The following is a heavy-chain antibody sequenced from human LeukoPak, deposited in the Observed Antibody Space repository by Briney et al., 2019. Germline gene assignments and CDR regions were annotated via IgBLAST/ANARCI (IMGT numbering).Heavy chain of an antibody. D-gene: IGHD4-11*01. V-gene: IGHV4-59*11. J-gene: IGHJ4*02. Sequence: PWETLSLTRTLAGRFISSHYWSWIRQPRGGGLEWIGYIYYSGSTNCNPFPKGRVTISVDTSKNHFSLKLSSVNAADTAVYYCARMTTVIDYWGQGTLVTVSS. CDR2: IYYSGST. CDR1: GRFISSHY. CDR3: ARMTTVIDY.